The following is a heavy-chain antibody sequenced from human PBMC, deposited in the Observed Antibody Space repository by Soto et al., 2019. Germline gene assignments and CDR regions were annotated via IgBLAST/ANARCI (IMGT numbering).Heavy chain of an antibody. D-gene: IGHD6-13*01. V-gene: IGHV2-5*02. CDR3: AHSSRQLVRLDY. CDR1: GFSLSTRGVG. J-gene: IGHJ4*02. CDR2: IYWDDDK. Sequence: QITLKESGPTLVKPTQTLTLTCTFSGFSLSTRGVGVGWIRQPPGKALEWLVFIYWDDDKRYSPSLKSRLAITKDPDKTQVVLTMPNMDPVDTATYYCAHSSRQLVRLDYWGQGTLVTVS.